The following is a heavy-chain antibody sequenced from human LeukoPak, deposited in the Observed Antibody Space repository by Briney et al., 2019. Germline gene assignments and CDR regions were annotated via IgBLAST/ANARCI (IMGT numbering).Heavy chain of an antibody. Sequence: PGGSLRLSCAASGFTFSSYWMSWVRQAPGKGLEWVANIKKDGSEKYYVDSVKGRFTISRDNAKTSLYLQMDSLRAEDTAVYYCARDRSGVTGYTYGRGIDYWGQGTLVTVSS. CDR2: IKKDGSEK. CDR1: GFTFSSYW. V-gene: IGHV3-7*01. CDR3: ARDRSGVTGYTYGRGIDY. J-gene: IGHJ4*02. D-gene: IGHD5-18*01.